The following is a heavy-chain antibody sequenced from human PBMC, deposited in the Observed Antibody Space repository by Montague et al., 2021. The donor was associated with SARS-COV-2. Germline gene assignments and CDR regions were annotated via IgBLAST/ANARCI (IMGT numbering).Heavy chain of an antibody. J-gene: IGHJ4*02. CDR3: ARGVVAAPDTSDY. D-gene: IGHD6-13*01. Sequence: SETLSLTCTVSGDSISGFYWNWIRQPPGKGLEWIRKIYYSGITNYNPSLKSRVTISVDTSKNQFSLKLISVTAADTALYFCARGVVAAPDTSDYWGQGTLVTVSS. CDR1: GDSISGFY. V-gene: IGHV4-59*13. CDR2: IYYSGIT.